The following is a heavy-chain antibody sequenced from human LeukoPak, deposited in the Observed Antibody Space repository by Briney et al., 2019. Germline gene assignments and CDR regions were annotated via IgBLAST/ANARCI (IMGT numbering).Heavy chain of an antibody. CDR1: GFTFSSYW. V-gene: IGHV3-7*03. CDR3: ARGGGLDV. J-gene: IGHJ6*02. Sequence: GGSPRLSCAASGFTFSSYWMNWARQAPGRGLEWVASINHNGNVNYYVDSVKGRFTISRDNAKNSLYLQMSNLRAEDTAVYFCARGGGLDVWGQGATVTVSS. D-gene: IGHD3-16*01. CDR2: INHNGNVN.